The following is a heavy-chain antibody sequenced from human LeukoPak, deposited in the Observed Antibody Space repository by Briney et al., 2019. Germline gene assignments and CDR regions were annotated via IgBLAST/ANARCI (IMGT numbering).Heavy chain of an antibody. CDR1: GGSISSFY. V-gene: IGHV4-4*07. Sequence: SETLSLTCTVSGGSISSFYWSWIRQPAGKGLEYIGRIFTSGSTDYNPSLKSRVTISVDTSKNQFSLKLSSVTAADTAVYYCARVEEGYGSGRRENYYYYYMDVWGKGTTVTISS. J-gene: IGHJ6*03. CDR2: IFTSGST. D-gene: IGHD3-10*01. CDR3: ARVEEGYGSGRRENYYYYYMDV.